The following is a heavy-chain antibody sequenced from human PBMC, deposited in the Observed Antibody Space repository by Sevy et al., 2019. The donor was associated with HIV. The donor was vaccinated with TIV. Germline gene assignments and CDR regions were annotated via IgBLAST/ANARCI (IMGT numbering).Heavy chain of an antibody. V-gene: IGHV3-21*01. CDR2: ISSSSSYI. D-gene: IGHD3-9*01. CDR1: GFTFSSYS. J-gene: IGHJ4*02. CDR3: ARDDFPRLAFFDY. Sequence: GGSLRLSCAASGFTFSSYSMNWVRQAPGKGLEWVSSISSSSSYIYYADSVKGRFTISRDNAKNSLYLQMNSLRAEDTAVYYCARDDFPRLAFFDYWGQGTLVTVSS.